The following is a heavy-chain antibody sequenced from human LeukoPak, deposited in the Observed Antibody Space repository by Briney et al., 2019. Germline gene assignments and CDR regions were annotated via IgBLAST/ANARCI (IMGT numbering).Heavy chain of an antibody. Sequence: SETLSLTCTVSGGSVSSSSYYWGWIRQPPGKGLEWIGSIYYSGSTYYNPSLKSRVTISVDTSKNQFSLKLSSVTAADTAVYYCARQSSGWYYFDYWGQGTLVTVSS. V-gene: IGHV4-39*01. CDR1: GGSVSSSSYY. D-gene: IGHD6-19*01. CDR2: IYYSGST. CDR3: ARQSSGWYYFDY. J-gene: IGHJ4*02.